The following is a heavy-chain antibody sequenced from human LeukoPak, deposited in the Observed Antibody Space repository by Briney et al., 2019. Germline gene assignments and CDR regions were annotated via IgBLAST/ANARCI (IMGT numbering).Heavy chain of an antibody. CDR3: ARRYCSSTSCYPPTEGYFDY. J-gene: IGHJ4*02. Sequence: AGGSLRLSCAASGFTFSSYAMSWIRQAPGKGLEWVSYISSSGSTIYYADSVKGRFTISRDNAKNSLYLQMNSLRAEDTAVYYCARRYCSSTSCYPPTEGYFDYWGQGTLVTVSS. V-gene: IGHV3-11*01. D-gene: IGHD2-2*01. CDR1: GFTFSSYA. CDR2: ISSSGSTI.